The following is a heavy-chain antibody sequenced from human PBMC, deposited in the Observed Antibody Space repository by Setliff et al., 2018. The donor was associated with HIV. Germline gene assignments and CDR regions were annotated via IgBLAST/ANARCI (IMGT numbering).Heavy chain of an antibody. V-gene: IGHV3-7*03. Sequence: GGSLRLSCAASGFTFGNFWMHWVRQAPGKGLEWVASISPDGTRNHCVGSVQGRFTISRDNAKNSLFLQMNSLRVDDTAVYYCAALSLRTNSVYGIISTRFDPWGQGTLVTVSS. CDR2: ISPDGTRN. CDR1: GFTFGNFW. CDR3: AALSLRTNSVYGIISTRFDP. D-gene: IGHD2-8*01. J-gene: IGHJ5*02.